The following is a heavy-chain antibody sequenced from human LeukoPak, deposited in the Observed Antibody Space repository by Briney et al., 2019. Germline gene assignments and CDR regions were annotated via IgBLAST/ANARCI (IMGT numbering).Heavy chain of an antibody. D-gene: IGHD6-6*01. Sequence: ASVKVSCKASGGTFSSYAISWVRQAPGQGLEWMGGIIPIFGTANYAQKFQGRVTITADESTSTAYMELSSLRSEDTAVYYCARGPPPSYYFDYWGQGTLVTVSS. V-gene: IGHV1-69*13. J-gene: IGHJ4*02. CDR1: GGTFSSYA. CDR3: ARGPPPSYYFDY. CDR2: IIPIFGTA.